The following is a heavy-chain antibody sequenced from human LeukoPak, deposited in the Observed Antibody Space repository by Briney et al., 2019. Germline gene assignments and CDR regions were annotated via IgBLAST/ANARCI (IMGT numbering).Heavy chain of an antibody. V-gene: IGHV3-23*01. CDR3: AKGRQYYDFWSGFNYYFDY. Sequence: GGSLRLSCAASGFTFSSYAMSWVRQAPGKGLEWVSAISGSGGSTYYADSVKGRFTISRDNSKNTLYLQMNSLRAEDTAVYYCAKGRQYYDFWSGFNYYFDYWGQGTLVTVSS. CDR1: GFTFSSYA. J-gene: IGHJ4*02. D-gene: IGHD3-3*01. CDR2: ISGSGGST.